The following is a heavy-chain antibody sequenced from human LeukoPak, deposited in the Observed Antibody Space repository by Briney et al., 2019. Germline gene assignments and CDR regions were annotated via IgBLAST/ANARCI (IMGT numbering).Heavy chain of an antibody. CDR3: ARSFDI. CDR2: ISSXXXTX. V-gene: IGHV3-48*03. Sequence: GGSLXLSCAASGFTFSSYDMXXXXXXXGXGVXXVSFISSXXXTXXYXDSVXGXXXXXRDNTKNSLYLQMNSLRVEDTAIYHCARSFDIWGQGTMVTVSP. J-gene: IGHJ3*02. CDR1: GFTFSSYD.